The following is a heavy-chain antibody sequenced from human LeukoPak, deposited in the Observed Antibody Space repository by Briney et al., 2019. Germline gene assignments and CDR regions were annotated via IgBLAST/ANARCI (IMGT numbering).Heavy chain of an antibody. CDR2: ISGSGGST. CDR1: GFTFSSYA. D-gene: IGHD2-15*01. V-gene: IGHV3-23*01. CDR3: ARTLGYCSGGSCYGFDY. J-gene: IGHJ4*02. Sequence: PGGSLRLSCAASGFTFSSYAMSWVRQAPGKGLEWVSAISGSGGSTDYADSVKGRFTISRDNSKNTLYLQMNSLRAEDTAVYYCARTLGYCSGGSCYGFDYWGQGTLVTVSS.